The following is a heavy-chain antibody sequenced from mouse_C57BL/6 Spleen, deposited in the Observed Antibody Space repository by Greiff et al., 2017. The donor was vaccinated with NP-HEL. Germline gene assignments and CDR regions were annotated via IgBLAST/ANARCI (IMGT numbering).Heavy chain of an antibody. V-gene: IGHV1-64*01. Sequence: QVQLQQSGAELVKPGASVKLSCKASGYTFTSYWMHWVKQRPGQGLEWIGMIHPNSGSTNYNEKFKSKATLTVDTSSSTAYMQLSSLTSEDSAVYYCAREGYGSSYRNYFDYWGQGTTLTVSS. CDR3: AREGYGSSYRNYFDY. D-gene: IGHD1-1*01. CDR1: GYTFTSYW. CDR2: IHPNSGST. J-gene: IGHJ2*01.